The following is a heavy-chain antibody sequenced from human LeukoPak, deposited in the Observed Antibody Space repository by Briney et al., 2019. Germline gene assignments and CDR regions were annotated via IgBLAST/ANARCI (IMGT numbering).Heavy chain of an antibody. CDR1: GFTFSSYA. CDR3: AHISSSWPDY. Sequence: GGSLRLSCAACGFTFSSYAMSWARQAPGEGLEWVSAISGSGGSTYYADSVKGRFTISRDNSKNTLYLQMNSLRAEDTAVYYCAHISSSWPDYWGQGTLVTVSS. CDR2: ISGSGGST. J-gene: IGHJ4*02. D-gene: IGHD6-13*01. V-gene: IGHV3-23*01.